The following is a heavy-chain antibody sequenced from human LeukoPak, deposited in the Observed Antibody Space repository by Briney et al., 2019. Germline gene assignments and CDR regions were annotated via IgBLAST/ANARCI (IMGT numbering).Heavy chain of an antibody. CDR1: GGSVSSGSYY. J-gene: IGHJ5*02. D-gene: IGHD6-13*01. Sequence: SETLSLTCTVSGGSVSSGSYYWSWIRQPPGKGLEWIGYIYYSGSTNYNPFLKSRVTISVDTSKNQFSLKLSSVTAADTAVYYCARDIAAAGTNWFDPWGQGTLVTVSS. CDR2: IYYSGST. CDR3: ARDIAAAGTNWFDP. V-gene: IGHV4-61*01.